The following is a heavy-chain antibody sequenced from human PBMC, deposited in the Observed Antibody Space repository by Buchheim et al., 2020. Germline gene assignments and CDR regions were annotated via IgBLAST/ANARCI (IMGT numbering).Heavy chain of an antibody. D-gene: IGHD1-1*01. V-gene: IGHV3-66*02. CDR2: IYSGGST. J-gene: IGHJ6*02. CDR3: ARVQSTGRYYYYYYGMDV. Sequence: EVQLVESGGGLVQPGGSLRLSCAASGFTVSSNYMSWVRQAPGKGLEWVLVIYSGGSTSYADSVKVRFSISRDNSKNTRDLQMNSLRAEDTAVYYCARVQSTGRYYYYYYGMDVWGQGTT. CDR1: GFTVSSNY.